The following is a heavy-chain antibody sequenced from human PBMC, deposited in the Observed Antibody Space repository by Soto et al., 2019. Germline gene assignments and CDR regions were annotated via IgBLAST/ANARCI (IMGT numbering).Heavy chain of an antibody. V-gene: IGHV3-30-3*01. J-gene: IGHJ4*02. D-gene: IGHD6-19*01. CDR1: GFAFSSYA. Sequence: AGGSLRLSCAASGFAFSSYAMHWVRQAPGKGLEWVAVISYDGSNKYYADSVKGRFTISRDNSKNTLYLQMNSLRAEDTAVYYCARTYSSGWSFDYWGQGTLVTVPS. CDR3: ARTYSSGWSFDY. CDR2: ISYDGSNK.